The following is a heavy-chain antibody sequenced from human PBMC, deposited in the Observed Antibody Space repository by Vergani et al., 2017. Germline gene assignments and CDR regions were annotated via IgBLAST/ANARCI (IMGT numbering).Heavy chain of an antibody. V-gene: IGHV4-61*02. CDR3: ARRSGGYYSGGKVHPLRTAFDV. CDR1: GGSISAGYYF. J-gene: IGHJ3*01. Sequence: QVQLQASGPGRVKPSQTLSLPCTMSGGSISAGYYFWSWIRQPAGKGLEGLGHISASGNASHSPSLKTRVSMSVDTSKNQLSLTVTSVTAADTAIYFCARRSGGYYSGGKVHPLRTAFDVWGHGTVVTVSS. D-gene: IGHD2-15*01. CDR2: ISASGNA.